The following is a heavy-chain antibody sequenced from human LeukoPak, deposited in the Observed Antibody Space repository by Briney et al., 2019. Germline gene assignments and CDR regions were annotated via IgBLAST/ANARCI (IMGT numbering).Heavy chain of an antibody. CDR1: GFTFSASA. V-gene: IGHV3-64D*06. CDR3: VRALT. Sequence: GGSLSLSCSASGFTFSASAMHWVRHATGKVPQFVSAITTNGRNTYYADSVKGRFTISRDNSKSTLDPQMRSLRAEDTAVYYCVRALTWGQGTLVTVSS. CDR2: ITTNGRNT. D-gene: IGHD4/OR15-4a*01. J-gene: IGHJ4*02.